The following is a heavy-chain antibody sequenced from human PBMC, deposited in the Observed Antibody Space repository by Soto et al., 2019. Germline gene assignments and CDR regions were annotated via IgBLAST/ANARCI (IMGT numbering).Heavy chain of an antibody. V-gene: IGHV4-31*03. J-gene: IGHJ6*02. Sequence: SETLSLPCTVSGGPISSGGYYWSWIRQQPGKSQERIGYIYNSGSTYYNPSLKSRVTISVDTSKNQFSLKLSSVTAADTAVYYCAREIRLGATIFGVVTAKVYYGMDVWGQGTTVTVS. CDR1: GGPISSGGYY. CDR2: IYNSGST. D-gene: IGHD3-3*01. CDR3: AREIRLGATIFGVVTAKVYYGMDV.